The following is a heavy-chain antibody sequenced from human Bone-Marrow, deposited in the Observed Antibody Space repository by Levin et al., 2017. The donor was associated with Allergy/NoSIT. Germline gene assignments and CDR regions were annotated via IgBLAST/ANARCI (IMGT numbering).Heavy chain of an antibody. J-gene: IGHJ6*02. Sequence: ASETLSLTCTVSGGSISSYYWSWIRQPPGKGLEWIGYIYYSGTTKYNPSLQSRVTISVDTSKNQFSLTLSSVTAADTAVYYCARVDPKLRFTIGYYYAMDVWGQGTTVTVSS. D-gene: IGHD3-3*01. V-gene: IGHV4-59*01. CDR1: GGSISSYY. CDR3: ARVDPKLRFTIGYYYAMDV. CDR2: IYYSGTT.